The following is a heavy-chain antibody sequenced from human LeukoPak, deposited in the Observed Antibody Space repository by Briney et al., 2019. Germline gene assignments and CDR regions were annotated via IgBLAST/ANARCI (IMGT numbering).Heavy chain of an antibody. CDR2: ISGSGGST. D-gene: IGHD6-13*01. J-gene: IGHJ4*02. CDR1: GFTFSSYS. Sequence: PGGSLRLSCAASGFTFSSYSMNWVRQAPGKGLEWVSAISGSGGSTYYADSVKGRFTISRDNAKNSLYLQMNSLRADDTAIYYCARVSLGAAAGTSRWGQGTLVTVSS. V-gene: IGHV3-21*01. CDR3: ARVSLGAAAGTSR.